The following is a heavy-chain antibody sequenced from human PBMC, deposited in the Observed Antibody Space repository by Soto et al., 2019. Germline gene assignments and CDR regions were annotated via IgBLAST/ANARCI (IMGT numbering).Heavy chain of an antibody. CDR1: GFMFKSYV. J-gene: IGHJ4*02. Sequence: QIQLVESGGGGVQPGTSLRLSCTASGFMFKSYVMHWVRQAPGKGLEWVALTSYDGKNKYYGDSVKGRFTVSRDNSKNTLHLQMDSLRPEDTALYYCARWGTTGGFDLWGQGTLVSVSS. CDR2: TSYDGKNK. V-gene: IGHV3-30*19. CDR3: ARWGTTGGFDL. D-gene: IGHD3-16*01.